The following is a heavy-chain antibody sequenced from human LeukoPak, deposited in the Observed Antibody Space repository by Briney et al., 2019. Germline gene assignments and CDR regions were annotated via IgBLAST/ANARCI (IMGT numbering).Heavy chain of an antibody. Sequence: SVTVSCKASGGTFSSYAISRVRQAPGQGLEWMGGIIPIFGTANYAQKFQGRVTITTDESTSTAYMELSSRRSEDTAVYYCARENRFSSADWFDPWGQGTLVTVSS. CDR1: GGTFSSYA. CDR3: ARENRFSSADWFDP. V-gene: IGHV1-69*05. CDR2: IIPIFGTA. D-gene: IGHD6-25*01. J-gene: IGHJ5*02.